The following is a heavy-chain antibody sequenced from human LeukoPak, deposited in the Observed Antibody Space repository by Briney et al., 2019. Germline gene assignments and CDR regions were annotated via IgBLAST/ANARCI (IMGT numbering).Heavy chain of an antibody. J-gene: IGHJ4*02. Sequence: SETLSLTCTVSGGSISSGDYYWSWIRQPPGKGLEWIGYIYYSGSTYYNPSLKSRVTISVDKSKNQFSLKLSSVTAADTAVYYCARVNYYDSSGYYYLDYWGQGTLVTVSS. D-gene: IGHD3-22*01. CDR3: ARVNYYDSSGYYYLDY. CDR2: IYYSGST. V-gene: IGHV4-30-4*01. CDR1: GGSISSGDYY.